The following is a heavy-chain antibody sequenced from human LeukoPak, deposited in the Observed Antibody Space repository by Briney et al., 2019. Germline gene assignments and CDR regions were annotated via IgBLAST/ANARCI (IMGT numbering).Heavy chain of an antibody. J-gene: IGHJ4*02. CDR1: GFTFSSYA. V-gene: IGHV3-23*01. Sequence: GGSLRLSCAASGFTFSSYAMSWVRQAPGKGLEWVSAISGSGGSTYYADSVKGRFTISRDNSKNTLYLQMNSLRAEDTAVYYCARVGVSSSWYFSVWGQGTLVTVSS. CDR3: ARVGVSSSWYFSV. D-gene: IGHD6-13*01. CDR2: ISGSGGST.